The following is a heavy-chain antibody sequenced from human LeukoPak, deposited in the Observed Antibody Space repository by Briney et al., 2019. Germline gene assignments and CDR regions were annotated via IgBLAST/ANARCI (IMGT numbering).Heavy chain of an antibody. CDR3: ARVYDYVWGSYRLLDAFDI. Sequence: SETLSPTCTVSGGSISSYYWSWIRQPPGKGLEWIGYIYYSGSTNYNPSLKSRVTISVDTSKNQFSLKLSSVTAADTAVYYCARVYDYVWGSYRLLDAFDIWGQGTMVTVSS. D-gene: IGHD3-16*02. V-gene: IGHV4-59*01. CDR1: GGSISSYY. J-gene: IGHJ3*02. CDR2: IYYSGST.